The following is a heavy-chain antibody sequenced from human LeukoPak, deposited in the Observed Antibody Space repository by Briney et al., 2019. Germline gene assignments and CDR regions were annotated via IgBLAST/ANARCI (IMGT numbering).Heavy chain of an antibody. CDR3: ARSIRRVVPTSGFDP. D-gene: IGHD3-3*01. V-gene: IGHV4-59*01. CDR2: IYYSGST. Sequence: SETLSLTCTVSGGSISSYYWSWIRQPPGKGLGWIGYIYYSGSTNYNPSLKSRVTISVDTSKNQFSLKLSSVTAADTAVYYCARSIRRVVPTSGFDPWGQGTLVTVSS. CDR1: GGSISSYY. J-gene: IGHJ5*02.